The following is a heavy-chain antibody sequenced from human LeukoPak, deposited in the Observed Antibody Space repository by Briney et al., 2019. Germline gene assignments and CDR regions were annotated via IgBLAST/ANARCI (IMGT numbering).Heavy chain of an antibody. CDR1: GFTVSSNY. J-gene: IGHJ4*02. V-gene: IGHV3-53*01. Sequence: GGSLRLSCAASGFTVSSNYMSWVRQAPGKGLEWVSVIYSGGSTYYADSVKGRFTISRDNSKNTLYLQMNSLRAEDTAVYYCARVYHNWNLDYWGQGTLVTVSS. D-gene: IGHD1-20*01. CDR3: ARVYHNWNLDY. CDR2: IYSGGST.